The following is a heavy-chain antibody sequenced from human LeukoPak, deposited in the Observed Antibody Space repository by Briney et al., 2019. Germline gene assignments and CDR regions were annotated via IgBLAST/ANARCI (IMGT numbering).Heavy chain of an antibody. CDR2: IIPIFGTA. CDR3: ATLYSGSYWGRDYYYYMDV. J-gene: IGHJ6*03. Sequence: GASVKVSCKASGGTFSSYAISWVRQAPGQGLEWMGGIIPIFGTANYAQKFQGRVTITTDESTSTAYMELSSLRSEDTVVYYCATLYSGSYWGRDYYYYMDVWGKGTTVTVSS. D-gene: IGHD1-26*01. CDR1: GGTFSSYA. V-gene: IGHV1-69*05.